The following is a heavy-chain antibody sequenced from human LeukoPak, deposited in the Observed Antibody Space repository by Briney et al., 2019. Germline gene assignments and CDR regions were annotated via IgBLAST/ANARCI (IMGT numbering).Heavy chain of an antibody. CDR1: GGSISSYY. CDR2: IYYSGST. CDR3: ARVQGYCSSTSCFHPWFDP. J-gene: IGHJ5*02. V-gene: IGHV4-59*01. D-gene: IGHD2-2*01. Sequence: SETLSLTCTVSGGSISSYYWSWIRQPPGKGLEWIGYIYYSGSTNYNPSFKSRVTISVDTSKNQFSLKLSSVTAADTAVYYCARVQGYCSSTSCFHPWFDPWGQGTLVTVSS.